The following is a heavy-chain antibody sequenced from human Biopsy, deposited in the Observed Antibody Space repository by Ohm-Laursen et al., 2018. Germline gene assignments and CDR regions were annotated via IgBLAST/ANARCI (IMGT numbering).Heavy chain of an antibody. CDR2: INHRGFT. Sequence: SDTLSLTCTVSGGSISSYYWTWIRQSPGKGLEWIGEINHRGFTSNNPSLKSRVTISVDTSKNQFSLKLGSVTAADTAVYYCAKNLAVSSYALDIWGQGTMVTVSS. D-gene: IGHD2/OR15-2a*01. CDR3: AKNLAVSSYALDI. V-gene: IGHV4-34*01. J-gene: IGHJ3*02. CDR1: GGSISSYY.